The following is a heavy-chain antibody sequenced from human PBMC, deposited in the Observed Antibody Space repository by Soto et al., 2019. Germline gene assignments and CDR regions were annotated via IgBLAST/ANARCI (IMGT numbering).Heavy chain of an antibody. J-gene: IGHJ4*02. D-gene: IGHD3-9*01. CDR2: IVVGSGNT. V-gene: IGHV1-58*01. Sequence: SVKVSCKASGFTFTSSAVQWVRQARGQRLEWIGWIVVGSGNTNYAQKFQERVTITRDMSTSTAYMELSSLRSEDTAVYYCRFHVLRYFDWLLYQGGDFDYWGQGTLVTVSS. CDR3: RFHVLRYFDWLLYQGGDFDY. CDR1: GFTFTSSA.